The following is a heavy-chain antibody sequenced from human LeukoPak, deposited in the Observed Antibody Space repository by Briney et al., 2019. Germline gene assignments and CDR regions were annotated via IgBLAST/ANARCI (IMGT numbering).Heavy chain of an antibody. Sequence: SETLSLTCTVSGGSISSSSYYWGWIRQPPGRGLEWVGSIYYSGSTYYNPSLKSRVTMSVDTSKNQFSLKLSSVTAADTAVYYCARNSVDDFWSGYSTGYYYYYMDVWGKGTTVTVSS. J-gene: IGHJ6*03. CDR1: GGSISSSSYY. CDR2: IYYSGST. V-gene: IGHV4-39*07. CDR3: ARNSVDDFWSGYSTGYYYYYMDV. D-gene: IGHD3-3*01.